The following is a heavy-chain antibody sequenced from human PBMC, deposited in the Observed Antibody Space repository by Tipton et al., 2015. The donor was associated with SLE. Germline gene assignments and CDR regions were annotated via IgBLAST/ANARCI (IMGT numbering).Heavy chain of an antibody. V-gene: IGHV3-48*03. CDR2: ISTSGSSI. CDR1: PFTFSRYE. Sequence: SLRLSCDASPFTFSRYEMIWVRQAPGKGLEWVSYISTSGSSIYYADSVEGRFTISRDNARNSLYLQMNSLRVEDTAVYYCARVDVVVVDTWGQGTLVTVSS. CDR3: ARVDVVVVDT. D-gene: IGHD2-15*01. J-gene: IGHJ5*02.